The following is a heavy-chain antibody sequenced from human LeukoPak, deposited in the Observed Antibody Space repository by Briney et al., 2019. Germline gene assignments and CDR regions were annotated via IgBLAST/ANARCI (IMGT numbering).Heavy chain of an antibody. V-gene: IGHV1-2*02. CDR2: INPNSGGT. D-gene: IGHD2-2*01. J-gene: IGHJ4*02. Sequence: ASVKVSCKASGYTFTGYYMHWVRQAPGQGLEWMGWINPNSGGTNYAQKFQGRVTMTRDTSISTAYMELSRLRSDDTAVYYCARGDIVVVPGYFDYWGQGTLVTVSS. CDR3: ARGDIVVVPGYFDY. CDR1: GYTFTGYY.